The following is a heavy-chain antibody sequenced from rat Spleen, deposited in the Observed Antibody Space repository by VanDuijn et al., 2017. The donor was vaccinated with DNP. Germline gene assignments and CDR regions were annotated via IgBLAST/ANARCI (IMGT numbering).Heavy chain of an antibody. Sequence: EVQLVESGGGLVQPGRSLKLSCAASGFSFSDYAMAWVRQAPKKGLEWVATIFYDGDRTYYRDSVKGRFTIPKANAKSTLYLQMDSLRSEDTATYYGAREGYIPFDYWGQGVMVTVSS. J-gene: IGHJ2*01. CDR2: IFYDGDRT. V-gene: IGHV5-17*01. CDR3: AREGYIPFDY. CDR1: GFSFSDYA. D-gene: IGHD1-9*01.